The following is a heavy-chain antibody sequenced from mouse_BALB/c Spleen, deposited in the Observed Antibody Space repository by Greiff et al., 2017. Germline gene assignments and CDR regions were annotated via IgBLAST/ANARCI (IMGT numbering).Heavy chain of an antibody. D-gene: IGHD2-4*01. J-gene: IGHJ3*01. CDR2: IWAGGST. V-gene: IGHV2-9*02. Sequence: VKLMESGPGMVAPSQSLSITCTVSGFSLTSYGVHWVRQPPGKGLEWLGVIWAGGSTNYNSALMSRLSISKDNSKSQVFLKMNSLQTDDTAMYYCAREKSGDYPFAYWGQGTLVTVSA. CDR3: AREKSGDYPFAY. CDR1: GFSLTSYG.